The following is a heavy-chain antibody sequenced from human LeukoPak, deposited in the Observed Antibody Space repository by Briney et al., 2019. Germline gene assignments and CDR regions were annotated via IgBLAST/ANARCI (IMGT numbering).Heavy chain of an antibody. D-gene: IGHD3-10*01. Sequence: GGSLRLSCAASGFTFSSYAMSWVRQAPGKGLEWVSAISGSGGSTYYADSVTGRFTISRDNSKNTLYLQMNRLRAEDTAVYYCAKSLLWFGELSNYWGQGTLVTVSS. CDR2: ISGSGGST. J-gene: IGHJ4*02. V-gene: IGHV3-23*01. CDR3: AKSLLWFGELSNY. CDR1: GFTFSSYA.